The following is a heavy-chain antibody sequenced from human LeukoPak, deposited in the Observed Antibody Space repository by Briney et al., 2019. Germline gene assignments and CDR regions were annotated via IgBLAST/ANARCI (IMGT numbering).Heavy chain of an antibody. CDR2: IYYSGST. Sequence: ETLSLTCTVSGGSISSSSYYWGWIRQPPGKGLEWIGSIYYSGSTYYNPSLKSRVTISVDTSKNQFSLKLSSVTAADTAVYYCARDVPMDVWGKGTTVTVSS. V-gene: IGHV4-39*07. CDR3: ARDVPMDV. J-gene: IGHJ6*03. CDR1: GGSISSSSYY.